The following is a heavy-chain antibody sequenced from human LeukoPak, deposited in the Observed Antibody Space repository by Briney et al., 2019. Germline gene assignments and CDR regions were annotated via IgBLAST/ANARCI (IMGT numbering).Heavy chain of an antibody. CDR2: ISASEGRT. V-gene: IGHV3-23*01. Sequence: GGSLRLSCAASEFTFSSYAMSWVRLPPGKGLEWVSGISASEGRTYYAESVKGRFAVSRDNSKNTLYLQMNSLRAEDAAVYYCARITAAAGTYFDYWGQGTLVTVSS. CDR1: EFTFSSYA. D-gene: IGHD6-13*01. CDR3: ARITAAAGTYFDY. J-gene: IGHJ4*02.